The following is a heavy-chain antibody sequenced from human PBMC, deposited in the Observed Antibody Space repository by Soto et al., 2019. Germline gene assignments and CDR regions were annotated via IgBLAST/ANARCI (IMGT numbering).Heavy chain of an antibody. CDR1: GFTFSTYA. CDR3: AKGSGHCSGGSCYAPTDY. Sequence: EVQLLESGGGLTQAGGFLRLSCAASGFTFSTYAMSWVRQAPGKGLEWVSAISGSGDSTYYADSAKGRFTISRDNSKNTLYLHMNSLRAEDTAVYYCAKGSGHCSGGSCYAPTDYWGQGTLVTVSS. V-gene: IGHV3-23*01. CDR2: ISGSGDST. D-gene: IGHD2-15*01. J-gene: IGHJ4*02.